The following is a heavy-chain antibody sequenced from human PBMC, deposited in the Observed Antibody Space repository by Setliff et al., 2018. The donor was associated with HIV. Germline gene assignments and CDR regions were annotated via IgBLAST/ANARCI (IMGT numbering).Heavy chain of an antibody. J-gene: IGHJ4*02. CDR1: CGSISNYY. CDR2: IYYSGST. D-gene: IGHD5-18*01. Sequence: PSETLSLTCTVSCGSISNYYWSWIRQPPGKKLEWIGYIYYSGSTHYNPSLKSRVTISVDTSKNQFSLKLTSVTAADTAVYYCARHPHRYTYGSDYWGQGTLVTVSS. CDR3: ARHPHRYTYGSDY. V-gene: IGHV4-59*08.